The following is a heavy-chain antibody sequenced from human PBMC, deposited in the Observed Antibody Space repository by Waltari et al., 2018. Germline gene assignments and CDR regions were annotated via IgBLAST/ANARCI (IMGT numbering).Heavy chain of an antibody. Sequence: QVQXHQWGAGLLKPSETLSLTCAVYGGSFSXYYWSWIRQPPGKGLEWIGEINQSRDTXYNPSLKSRVTIXVDXSNXXXSXNLSSVTAXXTAVXYCARGVNVGXANGFDIXGQGTLVTVXS. J-gene: IGHJ3*02. CDR1: GGSFSXYY. CDR2: INQSRDT. V-gene: IGHV4-34*01. CDR3: ARGVNVGXANGFDI. D-gene: IGHD1-26*01.